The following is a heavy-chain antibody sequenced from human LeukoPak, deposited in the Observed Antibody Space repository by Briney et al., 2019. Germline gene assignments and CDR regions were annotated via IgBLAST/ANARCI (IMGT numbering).Heavy chain of an antibody. Sequence: GGSLRLSCSASGFTFSSHAMHWVRQAPGKGLEYVPAISDKGAGTYYSDSVTGRFTISRDNSKNTLYLQMSSLRPEDTAVYYCVKGSGYFDYWGQGTLVTVSS. CDR1: GFTFSSHA. CDR2: ISDKGAGT. V-gene: IGHV3-64D*06. D-gene: IGHD3-10*01. J-gene: IGHJ4*02. CDR3: VKGSGYFDY.